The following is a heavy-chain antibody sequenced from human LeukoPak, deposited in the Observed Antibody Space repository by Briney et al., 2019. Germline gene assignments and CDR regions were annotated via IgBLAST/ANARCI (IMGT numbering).Heavy chain of an antibody. D-gene: IGHD3-16*02. J-gene: IGHJ4*02. CDR2: INHSGST. CDR3: VRLGELSSLDY. V-gene: IGHV4-34*01. CDR1: GGSFSGYY. Sequence: SETLSLTCAVYGGSFSGYYWSWIRQPPGKGLEWIGEINHSGSTNYNPSLKGRVTISVDTSKNQFSLKLSSVTAADTAVYYCVRLGELSSLDYWGQGTLVTVSS.